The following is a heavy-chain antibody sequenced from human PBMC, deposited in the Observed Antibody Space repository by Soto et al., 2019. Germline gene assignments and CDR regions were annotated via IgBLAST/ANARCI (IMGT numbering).Heavy chain of an antibody. CDR3: ARYTYYDFWSGYSQNWFDP. V-gene: IGHV3-7*01. J-gene: IGHJ5*02. D-gene: IGHD3-3*01. Sequence: PGGSLRLSCAASGFTFSSYWMSWVRQAPGKGLEWVANIKQDGSEKYYVDSVKGRFTISRDNAKNSLYLQMNSLRAEDTAVYYCARYTYYDFWSGYSQNWFDPWGQGTLVTVSS. CDR2: IKQDGSEK. CDR1: GFTFSSYW.